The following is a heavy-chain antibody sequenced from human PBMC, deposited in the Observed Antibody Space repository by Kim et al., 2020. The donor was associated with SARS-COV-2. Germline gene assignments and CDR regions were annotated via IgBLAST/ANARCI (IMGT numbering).Heavy chain of an antibody. V-gene: IGHV1-2*02. CDR2: INPNSGGT. J-gene: IGHJ4*02. CDR1: GYTFTGYY. CDR3: ARPFDWLVGLGY. D-gene: IGHD3-9*01. Sequence: ASVKVSCKASGYTFTGYYMHWVRQAPGQGLEWMGWINPNSGGTNYAQKFQGRVTMTRDTSISTAYMELSRLRSDDTAVYYCARPFDWLVGLGYWGQGTLVTVSS.